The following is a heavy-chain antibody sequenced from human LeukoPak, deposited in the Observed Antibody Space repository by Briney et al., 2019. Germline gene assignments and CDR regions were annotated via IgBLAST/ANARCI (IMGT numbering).Heavy chain of an antibody. Sequence: SQTLSLTCTVSVGSISSGDYYWSWIRQPPGKGLEWIGYIYHSGSTYYNPSLKSRVTISVDTSKNQFSLKLSSVTAAGTAVYYCARAERQLWFFDYWGQGTLVTVSS. CDR2: IYHSGST. V-gene: IGHV4-30-4*01. J-gene: IGHJ4*02. CDR3: ARAERQLWFFDY. CDR1: VGSISSGDYY. D-gene: IGHD5-18*01.